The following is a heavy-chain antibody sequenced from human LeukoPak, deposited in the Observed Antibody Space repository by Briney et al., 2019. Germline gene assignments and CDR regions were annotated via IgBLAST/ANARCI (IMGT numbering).Heavy chain of an antibody. CDR3: ARGYGDYGSYFDY. D-gene: IGHD4-17*01. CDR2: ISGSGGST. V-gene: IGHV3-23*01. J-gene: IGHJ4*02. Sequence: GGSLRLSCAASGFTFSSYAMSWVRQAPGKGLEWVSAISGSGGSTYYADSVKGRFTISRDNSKNTLYLQMNSLRAEDTAVYYCARGYGDYGSYFDYWGQGTLVTVSS. CDR1: GFTFSSYA.